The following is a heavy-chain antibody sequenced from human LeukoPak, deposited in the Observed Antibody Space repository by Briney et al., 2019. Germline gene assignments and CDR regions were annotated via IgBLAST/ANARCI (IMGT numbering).Heavy chain of an antibody. D-gene: IGHD2-21*02. V-gene: IGHV3-7*01. CDR2: IKEDGSEK. J-gene: IGHJ4*02. CDR1: GFTFSSHW. CDR3: ARDKYCSDGDCDGGSKFDY. Sequence: GGSLRLSCAASGFTFSSHWMSWVRQAPGKGLEWVANIKEDGSEKNYVDSVKGRFTISRDDAKKSLYLQMNSLRAEDTGVYYCARDKYCSDGDCDGGSKFDYWGQGTLVTVSS.